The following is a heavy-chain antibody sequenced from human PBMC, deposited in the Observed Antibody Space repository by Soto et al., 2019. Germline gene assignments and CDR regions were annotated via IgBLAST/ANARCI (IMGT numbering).Heavy chain of an antibody. Sequence: GGSLRLSCTASGFTFGDYAMSWFRQAPGKGLEWVGFIRSKAYGGTTEYAASVKGRFTISRDDSKSIAYLQMNSLKTEDTAVYYCTREPLMGGYDDYYYYMDVWGKGTTVTVSS. V-gene: IGHV3-49*03. J-gene: IGHJ6*03. CDR1: GFTFGDYA. CDR3: TREPLMGGYDDYYYYMDV. CDR2: IRSKAYGGTT. D-gene: IGHD5-12*01.